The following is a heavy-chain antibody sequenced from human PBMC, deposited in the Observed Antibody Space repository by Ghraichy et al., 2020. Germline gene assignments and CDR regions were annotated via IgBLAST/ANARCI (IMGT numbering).Heavy chain of an antibody. J-gene: IGHJ3*02. CDR3: ARDLMRVAVAPQGDAFDI. CDR2: ISGSGGIT. CDR1: GFTFSSYA. D-gene: IGHD6-19*01. V-gene: IGHV3-23*01. Sequence: GGSLRLSCAASGFTFSSYAMSWVRQAPGKGLEWVAAISGSGGITYYADSVKGRFTISRDNSKNTLYLQMNSLRAEDTAVYYCARDLMRVAVAPQGDAFDILGQGTMLTVSS.